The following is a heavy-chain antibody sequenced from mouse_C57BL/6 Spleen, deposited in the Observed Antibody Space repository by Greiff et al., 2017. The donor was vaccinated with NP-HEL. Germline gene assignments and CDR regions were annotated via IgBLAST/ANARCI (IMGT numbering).Heavy chain of an antibody. J-gene: IGHJ4*01. D-gene: IGHD2-5*01. V-gene: IGHV1-18*01. Sequence: VQLKQSGPELVKPGASVKIPCKASGYTFTDYNMDWVKQSHGKSLEWIGDINPNNGGTIYNQKFKGKATLTVDKSSSTAYMELRSLTSEDTAVYYCARGSNYVDYYAMDYWGQGTSVTVSS. CDR1: GYTFTDYN. CDR3: ARGSNYVDYYAMDY. CDR2: INPNNGGT.